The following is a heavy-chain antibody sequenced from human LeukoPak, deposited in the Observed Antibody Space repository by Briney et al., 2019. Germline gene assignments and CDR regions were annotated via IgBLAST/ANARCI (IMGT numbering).Heavy chain of an antibody. CDR3: ARVVGATIPGAFDI. V-gene: IGHV3-20*04. D-gene: IGHD1-26*01. J-gene: IGHJ3*02. CDR1: GFTFDDYG. CDR2: INWNGGST. Sequence: PGGSLRLSCAASGFTFDDYGMSWVRQAPGKGLEWVSGINWNGGSTGYADSVKGRFTISRDNAKNSLYLQMNSLRAEDTALYYCARVVGATIPGAFDIWGQGTMVTVSS.